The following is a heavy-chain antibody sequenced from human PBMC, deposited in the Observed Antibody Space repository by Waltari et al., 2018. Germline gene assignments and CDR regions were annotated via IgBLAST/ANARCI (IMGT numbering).Heavy chain of an antibody. V-gene: IGHV4-34*01. CDR3: ARERQGAFDI. Sequence: QGHLQQWGAGLLKPSETLSLTCAVYGGSVSGYYWSWIRQPPGEGLEWIGDINHSGSTSYSPSLKSRVTISVDTSKNQFSLKLSSVTAADTAVYYCARERQGAFDIWGQGTMVTVSS. CDR1: GGSVSGYY. J-gene: IGHJ3*02. CDR2: INHSGST.